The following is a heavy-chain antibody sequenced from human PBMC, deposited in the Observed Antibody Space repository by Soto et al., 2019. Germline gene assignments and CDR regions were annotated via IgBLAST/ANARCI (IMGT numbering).Heavy chain of an antibody. D-gene: IGHD2-21*01. Sequence: QVQLQQWGAGLLKPSETLSLACAVYGGSFSGYYWSWIRQPPGKGLEWIGEIDHRGIANYNPSLKSRVTVSVDTSKNQFSLKLSSVAAADTAVYYCTRRGGGNYPYYFDYWCQGTLLTVSS. CDR1: GGSFSGYY. J-gene: IGHJ4*02. V-gene: IGHV4-34*01. CDR3: TRRGGGNYPYYFDY. CDR2: IDHRGIA.